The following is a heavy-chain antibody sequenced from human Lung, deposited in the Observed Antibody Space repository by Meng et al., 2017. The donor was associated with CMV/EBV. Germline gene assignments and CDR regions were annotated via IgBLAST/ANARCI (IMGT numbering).Heavy chain of an antibody. CDR1: GYTFTSYA. V-gene: IGHV1-2*04. J-gene: IGHJ4*02. D-gene: IGHD6-13*01. Sequence: QVQCWQLWAEGKKPGASVKVSCKASGYTFTSYAMHWVRQDPGQGLEWMGWINPNSGGTNYAQKFQGWVTMTRDTSISTAYMELSRLRSDDTAVYYCARDWEGSWAVFDYWGQGTLVTVSS. CDR2: INPNSGGT. CDR3: ARDWEGSWAVFDY.